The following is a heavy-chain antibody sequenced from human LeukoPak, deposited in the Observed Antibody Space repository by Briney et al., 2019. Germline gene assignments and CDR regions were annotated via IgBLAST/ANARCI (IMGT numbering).Heavy chain of an antibody. J-gene: IGHJ2*01. CDR1: GASISAYF. Sequence: SETLSLTCTVSGASISAYFWSWIRQPAGKGLEWIGHFYTSGTTNYNPSLKSRVTMSVDTSKNQFSLKLTSVTAADTVVYYCAGDPVWYFDLWGRGTLVTVSS. V-gene: IGHV4-4*07. CDR3: AGDPVWYFDL. CDR2: FYTSGTT.